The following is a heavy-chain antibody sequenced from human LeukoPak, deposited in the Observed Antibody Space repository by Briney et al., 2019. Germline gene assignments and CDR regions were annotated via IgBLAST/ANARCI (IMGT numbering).Heavy chain of an antibody. J-gene: IGHJ6*02. CDR1: GDSISSSSSY. CDR2: ISYSGNT. V-gene: IGHV4-39*01. D-gene: IGHD4/OR15-4a*01. Sequence: SETLSLTCTVSGDSISSSSSYWGWLRQPPGKGLEWIGSISYSGNTYYNPSLKSRVSTSVDTSKNQFSLKLSSVTAADTAVYYCGRMISANFYFYYGMDVWGQGTTVTVSS. CDR3: GRMISANFYFYYGMDV.